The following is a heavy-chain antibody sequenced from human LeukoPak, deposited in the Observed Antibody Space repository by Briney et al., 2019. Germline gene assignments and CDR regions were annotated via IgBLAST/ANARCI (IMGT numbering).Heavy chain of an antibody. V-gene: IGHV3-23*01. CDR1: GLTFSGFA. D-gene: IGHD1-26*01. CDR3: AKMNGHPLPKYYTDA. CDR2: IRHTGDNT. J-gene: IGHJ6*01. Sequence: GGSLRLSCAASGLTFSGFAMSWARRTPGEGLEWVSGIRHTGDNTLNTHSVKSRLTLSRDNTNNTQYLEMNRLRAENTAISYCAKMNGHPLPKYYTDASGQGTTVTVSS.